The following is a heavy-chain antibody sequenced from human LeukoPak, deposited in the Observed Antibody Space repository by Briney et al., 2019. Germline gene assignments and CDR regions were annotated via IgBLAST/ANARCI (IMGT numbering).Heavy chain of an antibody. CDR1: GFNFNTYT. Sequence: GGSLRLSCAASGFNFNTYTMNWVRQAPGKGLEWVSSISSDSSYIYYADAVHGRFTASRDNAKYSLYLQMNSLRAEDTAVYYCVRGSYGAYDYWGQGSLVTVSS. V-gene: IGHV3-21*01. CDR3: VRGSYGAYDY. J-gene: IGHJ4*02. CDR2: ISSDSSYI. D-gene: IGHD4-17*01.